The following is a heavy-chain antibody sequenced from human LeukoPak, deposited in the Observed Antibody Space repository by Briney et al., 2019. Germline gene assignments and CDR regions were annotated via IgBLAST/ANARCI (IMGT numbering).Heavy chain of an antibody. D-gene: IGHD2-21*01. CDR3: ARKLRLGGNWFDP. CDR1: GGTFTSYA. CDR2: IIPISSTT. J-gene: IGHJ5*02. V-gene: IGHV1-69*13. Sequence: SVKVSCKTSGGTFTSYAITWVRQAPGQGLEWMGNIIPISSTTNYAQKFQGRVTFTADESTSTAYMELSSLRSEDTALYYCARKLRLGGNWFDPWGQGTLVTVSS.